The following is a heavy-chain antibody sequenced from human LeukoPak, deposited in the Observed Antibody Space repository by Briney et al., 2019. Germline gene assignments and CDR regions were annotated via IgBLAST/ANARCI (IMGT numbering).Heavy chain of an antibody. V-gene: IGHV1-46*03. CDR2: INPSGGNP. CDR1: GYTYTSHY. J-gene: IGHJ4*02. D-gene: IGHD1-26*01. Sequence: ASVKVSCKAPGYTYTSHYIHWVRQAPGQGLEWMGIINPSGGNPVYAQTFQGRFTMTRGTSTSTVYMELSSLRSEDTAVYFCTRSAIVGAPGDFDYWGQGTLVTVSS. CDR3: TRSAIVGAPGDFDY.